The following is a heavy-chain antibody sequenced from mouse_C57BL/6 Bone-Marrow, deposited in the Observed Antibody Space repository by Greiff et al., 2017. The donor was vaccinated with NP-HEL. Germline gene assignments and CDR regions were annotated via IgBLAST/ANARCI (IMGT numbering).Heavy chain of an antibody. V-gene: IGHV1-15*01. Sequence: VQRVESGAELVRPGASVTLSCKASGYTFTDYEMHWVKQTPVHGLEWIGAIDPETGGTAYNQKFKGKAILTADKSSSTAYMELRSLTSEDSAVYYCTRSAQGYYYAMDYWGQGTSVTVSS. CDR2: IDPETGGT. CDR3: TRSAQGYYYAMDY. CDR1: GYTFTDYE. D-gene: IGHD3-2*02. J-gene: IGHJ4*01.